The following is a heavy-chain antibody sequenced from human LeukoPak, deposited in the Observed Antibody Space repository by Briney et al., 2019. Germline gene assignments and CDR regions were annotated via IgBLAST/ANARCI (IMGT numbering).Heavy chain of an antibody. V-gene: IGHV4-61*02. CDR1: GGSISSGSYY. J-gene: IGHJ5*02. Sequence: SQTLSLTCTVSGGSISSGSYYWSWIRQPAGKGLEWIGRIYTSGSTNYNPSLKSRVTISVDTSKNQFSLKLSSVTAADTAVYYCARENYDFWSGYYFSPWGQGTLVAVSS. CDR2: IYTSGST. CDR3: ARENYDFWSGYYFSP. D-gene: IGHD3-3*01.